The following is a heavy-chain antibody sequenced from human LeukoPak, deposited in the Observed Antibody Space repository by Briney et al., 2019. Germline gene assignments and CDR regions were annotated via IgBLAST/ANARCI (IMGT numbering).Heavy chain of an antibody. CDR2: IWYDGSNK. J-gene: IGHJ5*02. CDR1: GFTFSSYG. D-gene: IGHD6-13*01. Sequence: PGGSLRLSCAASGFTFSSYGMHWVRQAPGKGLEWVAVIWYDGSNKYYADSVKGRFTISRDNSKNTLYLQINSLRAEDTAVYYCAREIRIAAAGRSFDPWGQGTLVTVSS. CDR3: AREIRIAAAGRSFDP. V-gene: IGHV3-33*01.